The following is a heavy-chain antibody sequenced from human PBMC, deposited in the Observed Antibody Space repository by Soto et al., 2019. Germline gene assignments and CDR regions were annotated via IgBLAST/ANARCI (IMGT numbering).Heavy chain of an antibody. CDR2: IWYDGSNK. J-gene: IGHJ3*02. CDR1: GFTFSSYG. Sequence: QVQLVESGGGVVQPGRSLRLSCAASGFTFSSYGMHWVRQAPGKGLEWVAVIWYDGSNKYYADSVKGRFTISRDNSKNTLYLQMNSLRAEDTAVYYCARDISWWLRRNSDAYDIWGQWTMVTVSS. CDR3: ARDISWWLRRNSDAYDI. V-gene: IGHV3-33*01. D-gene: IGHD2-8*02.